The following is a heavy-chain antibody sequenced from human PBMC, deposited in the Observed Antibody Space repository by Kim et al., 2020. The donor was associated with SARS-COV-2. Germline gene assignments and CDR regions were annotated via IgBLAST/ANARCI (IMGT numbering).Heavy chain of an antibody. J-gene: IGHJ4*02. V-gene: IGHV3-23*01. CDR2: IDGSDGTT. CDR3: MKGGWGWIWDH. Sequence: GGSLRLSCTTSGFTFTGHAMSWVRQAPGKGPEWVSSIDGSDGTTYYVDSVRGRFTISRDDSKNTLYLQMSALRGDDTAVYYCMKGGWGWIWDHWGQGTL. CDR1: GFTFTGHA. D-gene: IGHD2-21*01.